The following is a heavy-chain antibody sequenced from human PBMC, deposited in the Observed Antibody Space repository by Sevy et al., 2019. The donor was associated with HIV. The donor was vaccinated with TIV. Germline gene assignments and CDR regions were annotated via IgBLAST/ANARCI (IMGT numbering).Heavy chain of an antibody. D-gene: IGHD2-8*01. V-gene: IGHV3-23*01. CDR2: LSFGCGKI. J-gene: IGHJ4*02. CDR3: AREGCTKPHDY. CDR1: GFPFNIYS. Sequence: GGSLRLSCATSGFPFNIYSMSWVRQAPGKGLEWVSTLSFGCGKINYADSVKGRFTISRDNSENTLYLEMNSLRAEDTALYFCAREGCTKPHDYGGRGTLVTVSS.